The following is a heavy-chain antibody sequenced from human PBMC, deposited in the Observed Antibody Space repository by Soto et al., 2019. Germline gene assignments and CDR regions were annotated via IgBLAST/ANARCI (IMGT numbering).Heavy chain of an antibody. Sequence: GESLKISCTASGFILSNYAMNWVRQAPGKGLEWVSTLSKDGANEHYADSVKGRFTISRDCSKNTLYLQMNSLRAEDTAMYYCAKDPSTGSADYWGQGTQVTVSS. D-gene: IGHD3-9*01. CDR3: AKDPSTGSADY. V-gene: IGHV3-23*01. J-gene: IGHJ4*02. CDR1: GFILSNYA. CDR2: LSKDGANE.